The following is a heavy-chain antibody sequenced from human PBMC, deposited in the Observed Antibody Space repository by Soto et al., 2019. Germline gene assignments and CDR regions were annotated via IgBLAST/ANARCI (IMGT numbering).Heavy chain of an antibody. CDR1: GGSVRSGNYY. V-gene: IGHV4-31*03. CDR3: AREPRSSGYLGG. D-gene: IGHD3-22*01. Sequence: LSLTCTVSGGSVRSGNYYWSWIRQHPGKGLERIGYTYYSGSTYYNPSLKSRVTISLDTSKNQFSLHLSSVTAADTAVYYCAREPRSSGYLGGWGQGTLVTVSS. J-gene: IGHJ4*02. CDR2: TYYSGST.